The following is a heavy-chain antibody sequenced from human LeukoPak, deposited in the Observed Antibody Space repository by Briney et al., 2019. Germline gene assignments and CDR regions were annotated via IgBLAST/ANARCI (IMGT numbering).Heavy chain of an antibody. CDR1: GYTFTSYA. Sequence: GASVKVSCKASGYTFTSYAMHWVRRAPGQRLEWMGWINAGNGNTKYSQKFQGRVTITRDTSASTAYMELSSLRSEDTAVYYCARDLTSNVAVTEYHYYAMDVWGQGTTVTVSS. CDR3: ARDLTSNVAVTEYHYYAMDV. D-gene: IGHD6-19*01. CDR2: INAGNGNT. V-gene: IGHV1-3*01. J-gene: IGHJ6*02.